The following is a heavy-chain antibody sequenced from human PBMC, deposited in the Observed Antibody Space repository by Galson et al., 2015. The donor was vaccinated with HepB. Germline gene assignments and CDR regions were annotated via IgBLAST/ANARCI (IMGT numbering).Heavy chain of an antibody. Sequence: SLRLSCAASGFTFSSYAMHWVRQAPGKGLEWVAVISYDGSNKYYADSVKGRFTISRDNSKNTLYLQMNSLRAEDTAVYYCARDRGLVIVEKIFQHWGQGTLVTVSS. J-gene: IGHJ1*01. CDR2: ISYDGSNK. D-gene: IGHD3-22*01. CDR3: ARDRGLVIVEKIFQH. CDR1: GFTFSSYA. V-gene: IGHV3-30*04.